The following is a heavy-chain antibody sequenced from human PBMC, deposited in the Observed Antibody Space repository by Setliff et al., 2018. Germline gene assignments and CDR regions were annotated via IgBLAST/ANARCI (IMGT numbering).Heavy chain of an antibody. Sequence: ASVKVSCKASGYNFTGYYMYWVRQAPGQGLEWMGWINPNSGGTNYAQKFQGRVSMTRDTSISTAFLELNGLRSDDTAVYYCTKDLKKWLQFGWYFDLGGRGTLVTVSS. V-gene: IGHV1-2*02. J-gene: IGHJ2*01. CDR3: TKDLKKWLQFGWYFDL. CDR1: GYNFTGYY. CDR2: INPNSGGT. D-gene: IGHD5-12*01.